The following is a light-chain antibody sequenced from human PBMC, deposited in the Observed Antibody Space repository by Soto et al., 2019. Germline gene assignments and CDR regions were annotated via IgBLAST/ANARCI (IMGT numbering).Light chain of an antibody. CDR3: QQHSHLTPWT. CDR1: QNVRTF. Sequence: EVVLTQSPATLSLSPGERATLSCRASQNVRTFLDWYQQKPGQAPRLLIYAASNRATGIPDRFSGSGSGTDFTLTITSLEPGDFAVYYCQQHSHLTPWTFGQGTRVEIQ. CDR2: AAS. J-gene: IGKJ1*01. V-gene: IGKV3-11*01.